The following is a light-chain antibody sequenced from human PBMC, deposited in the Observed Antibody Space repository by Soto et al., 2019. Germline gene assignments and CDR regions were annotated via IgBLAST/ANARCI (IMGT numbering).Light chain of an antibody. CDR1: QRISSSY. CDR3: QKYGSSASWT. V-gene: IGKV3-20*01. J-gene: IGKJ1*01. CDR2: GAS. Sequence: VLTQSPGTLSPSPGERATLSCRASQRISSSYLAWYQQKPGPAPRLFIYGASSRATGIPDRFSGSGSGTDFTLTISRLEPEDFAVYYCQKYGSSASWTFGQGTKVEIK.